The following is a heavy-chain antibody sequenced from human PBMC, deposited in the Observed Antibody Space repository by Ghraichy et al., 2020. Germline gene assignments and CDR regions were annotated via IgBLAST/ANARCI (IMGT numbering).Heavy chain of an antibody. CDR2: ISYDGSNK. CDR1: GFTFSKYG. D-gene: IGHD3-22*01. CDR3: AKERDTSGYYSFRGDYYGMDV. V-gene: IGHV3-30*18. Sequence: GGSLRLSCAASGFTFSKYGMHWVRQAPGQGLEWVAVISYDGSNKYNANSGRFSISRDNSKNTLYLQMNFLRPEDTAVYYCAKERDTSGYYSFRGDYYGMDVWGQGTTVTV. J-gene: IGHJ6*02.